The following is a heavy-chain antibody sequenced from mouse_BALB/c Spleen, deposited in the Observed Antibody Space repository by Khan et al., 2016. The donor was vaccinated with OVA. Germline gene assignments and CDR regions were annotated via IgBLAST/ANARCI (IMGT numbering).Heavy chain of an antibody. CDR2: INPSTGYT. Sequence: QVQLKESGAELAKPGASVKMSCKASGYTFINYWILWVKQRPGQGLEWIGYINPSTGYTEYNQNFKDKATLTADKSSSTAYMQLSSLTSEDSAVYYCARSGRRWDFDYWGQGTTLTVSS. V-gene: IGHV1-7*01. J-gene: IGHJ2*01. CDR1: GYTFINYW. CDR3: ARSGRRWDFDY. D-gene: IGHD1-3*01.